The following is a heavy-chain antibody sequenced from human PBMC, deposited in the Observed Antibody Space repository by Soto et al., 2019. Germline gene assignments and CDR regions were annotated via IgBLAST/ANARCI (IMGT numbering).Heavy chain of an antibody. CDR1: GFTFSSYA. D-gene: IGHD3-3*01. J-gene: IGHJ4*02. CDR2: ISGSGGST. Sequence: GSLRLSCAASGFTFSSYAMSWVRQAPGKGLEWVSAISGSGGSTYYADSVKGRFTISRDNSKNTLYLQMNSLRAEDTAVYYCAKVPHYDFWSGYIFDYWGQGTLVTVSS. CDR3: AKVPHYDFWSGYIFDY. V-gene: IGHV3-23*01.